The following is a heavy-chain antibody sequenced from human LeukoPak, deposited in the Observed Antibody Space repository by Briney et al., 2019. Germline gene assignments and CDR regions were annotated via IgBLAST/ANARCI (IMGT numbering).Heavy chain of an antibody. Sequence: SETLSLTCTVSGGSISSYYWSWIRQPPGKGLEWIGYIYYSGSTNYDPSLKSRVTISVDTSKNQFSLKLSSVTAADTAVYYCARLARGWLPRKYFDYWGQGTLVTVSS. CDR1: GGSISSYY. CDR3: ARLARGWLPRKYFDY. CDR2: IYYSGST. D-gene: IGHD3-22*01. V-gene: IGHV4-59*08. J-gene: IGHJ4*02.